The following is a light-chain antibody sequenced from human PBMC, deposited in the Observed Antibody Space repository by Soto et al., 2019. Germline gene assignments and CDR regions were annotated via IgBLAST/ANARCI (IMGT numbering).Light chain of an antibody. CDR2: GAS. V-gene: IGKV3-20*01. Sequence: EIVLTQSPGTLSLSPGERATLSCRASQSVSSSYFAWYQQKPGQAPRLLIYGASSRATGIPDRFSGSGSGTDFSLTISRLEPEDFAVYYCQQYGSPPFTFGPGTKVDIK. J-gene: IGKJ3*01. CDR3: QQYGSPPFT. CDR1: QSVSSSY.